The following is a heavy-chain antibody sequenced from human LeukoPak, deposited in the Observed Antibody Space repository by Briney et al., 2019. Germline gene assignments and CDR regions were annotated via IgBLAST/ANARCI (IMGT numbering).Heavy chain of an antibody. D-gene: IGHD3-16*02. V-gene: IGHV4-59*12. Sequence: PSETLSLTCTVSGGSISSYYWSWIRQPPGKGLEWIGYIYYSGSTNYNPSLKSRVTMSVDTSKNQFSLKLSSVTAADTAVYYCARDLSLDYYYYMDVWGKGTTVTVSS. J-gene: IGHJ6*03. CDR2: IYYSGST. CDR1: GGSISSYY. CDR3: ARDLSLDYYYYMDV.